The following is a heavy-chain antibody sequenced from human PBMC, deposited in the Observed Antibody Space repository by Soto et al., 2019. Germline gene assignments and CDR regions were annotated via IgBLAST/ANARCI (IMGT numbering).Heavy chain of an antibody. Sequence: SVKVSCKASGGTFRNHVFNWVRQAPGRGLEWMGGIIPIIGTPNYAQKFQGRVTITADASTNTVYLEVSSLRSQDTAVYYCARDLEFRDGNISHLDYWGQGTLVTVSS. CDR2: IIPIIGTP. CDR3: ARDLEFRDGNISHLDY. CDR1: GGTFRNHV. D-gene: IGHD3-10*01. J-gene: IGHJ4*02. V-gene: IGHV1-69*13.